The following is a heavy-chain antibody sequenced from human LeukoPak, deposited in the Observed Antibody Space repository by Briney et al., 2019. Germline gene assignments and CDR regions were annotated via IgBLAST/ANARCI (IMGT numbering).Heavy chain of an antibody. V-gene: IGHV3-23*01. CDR2: NSGSGDST. Sequence: GGALRLSCGASGFAFTSYAMTWVRKAPGKGPEWVSANSGSGDSTYYADSVKGRFTISRDISKNTLYLQMNSLRAEDTAVYYCAKDPSSSTKVRSADSWGQGTLVTVSS. CDR3: AKDPSSSTKVRSADS. D-gene: IGHD6-13*01. CDR1: GFAFTSYA. J-gene: IGHJ4*02.